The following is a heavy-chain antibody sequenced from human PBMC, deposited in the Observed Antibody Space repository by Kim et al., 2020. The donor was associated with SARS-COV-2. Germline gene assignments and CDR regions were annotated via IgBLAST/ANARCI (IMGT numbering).Heavy chain of an antibody. CDR3: ARGDSSGYYPDY. D-gene: IGHD3-22*01. J-gene: IGHJ4*02. V-gene: IGHV4-31*02. Sequence: YYNPSLKSRVTISVDTSKNQFSLKLSSVTAADTAVYYCARGDSSGYYPDYWGQGTLVTVSS.